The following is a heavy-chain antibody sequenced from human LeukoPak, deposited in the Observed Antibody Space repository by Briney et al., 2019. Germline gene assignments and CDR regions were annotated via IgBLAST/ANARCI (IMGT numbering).Heavy chain of an antibody. CDR1: GYTFTGYY. Sequence: ASVKVSYKASGYTFTGYYMHWVRQAPGQGLEWMGWINPNSGGTNYAQKFQGRVTMTRDTSISTAYMELSRLRSDDTAVYYCAREELRFRYYYMDVWCKGTTVTVSS. D-gene: IGHD1-7*01. V-gene: IGHV1-2*02. CDR3: AREELRFRYYYMDV. J-gene: IGHJ6*03. CDR2: INPNSGGT.